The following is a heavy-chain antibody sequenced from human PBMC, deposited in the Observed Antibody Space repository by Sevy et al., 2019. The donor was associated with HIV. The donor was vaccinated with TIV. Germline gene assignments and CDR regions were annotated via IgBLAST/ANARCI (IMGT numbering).Heavy chain of an antibody. Sequence: ASVKVSCKASGFTFTSSAVQWVRQARGQRLEWIGWIVVGSGNTTYAQKFQERVTITRDMSTSTAYMELSSLRSEDTAVYYCAADLGCSGGSCYSHDAFDIWGQGTMVNVSS. V-gene: IGHV1-58*01. CDR3: AADLGCSGGSCYSHDAFDI. CDR1: GFTFTSSA. CDR2: IVVGSGNT. J-gene: IGHJ3*02. D-gene: IGHD2-15*01.